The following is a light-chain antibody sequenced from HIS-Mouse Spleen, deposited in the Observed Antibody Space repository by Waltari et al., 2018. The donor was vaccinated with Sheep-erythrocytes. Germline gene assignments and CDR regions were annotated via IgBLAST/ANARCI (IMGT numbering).Light chain of an antibody. CDR1: ALPKQY. Sequence: SYELTQPPSVSASPGQTARITCSGDALPKQYAYWYQQKPGQAPVVVIYKDSERPSGIPERFSGSSSGTTVTLTISGVQAEDEADYYCQSADSSGTYVFGTGTKVTVL. CDR3: QSADSSGTYV. CDR2: KDS. V-gene: IGLV3-25*03. J-gene: IGLJ1*01.